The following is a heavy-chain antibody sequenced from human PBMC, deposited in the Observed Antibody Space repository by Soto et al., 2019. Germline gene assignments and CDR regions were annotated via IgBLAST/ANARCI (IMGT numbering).Heavy chain of an antibody. Sequence: PGGSLRLSCAASGFTFSSFWMSWIRQAPGKGPEWVANINQDGTETYHGDPVLGRFTISRDNARNSLYLQMNSMRVDDTAVYYCSRDLFDDSKRLFAHWGRGILVTVSS. CDR2: INQDGTET. J-gene: IGHJ4*02. D-gene: IGHD3-22*01. CDR1: GFTFSSFW. V-gene: IGHV3-7*01. CDR3: SRDLFDDSKRLFAH.